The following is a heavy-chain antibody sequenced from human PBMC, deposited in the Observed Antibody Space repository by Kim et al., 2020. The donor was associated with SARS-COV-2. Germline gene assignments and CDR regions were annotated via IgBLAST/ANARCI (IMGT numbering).Heavy chain of an antibody. CDR3: ARDQAVLRGTKPYGMDV. J-gene: IGHJ6*02. CDR2: ISAYNGNT. D-gene: IGHD2-8*01. V-gene: IGHV1-18*01. Sequence: ASVKVSCKASGYTFTSYGISWVRQAPGQGLEWMGWISAYNGNTNYAQKLQGRVTMTTDTSTSTAYMELRSLRSDDTAVYYCARDQAVLRGTKPYGMDVWGQGTTVTVSS. CDR1: GYTFTSYG.